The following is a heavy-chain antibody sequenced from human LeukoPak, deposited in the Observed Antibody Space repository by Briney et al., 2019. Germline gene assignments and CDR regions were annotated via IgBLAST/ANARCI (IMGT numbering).Heavy chain of an antibody. J-gene: IGHJ4*02. Sequence: SVKVSCKASGGTFRSYAISWVRQAPGPGLEWMGGIIPTFGTANYAQKFQGRVTITADESTSTAYMELSSLRSEDTAVYYCARDGGKAAAGEDFEYWGQGTLVTVSS. CDR1: GGTFRSYA. CDR3: ARDGGKAAAGEDFEY. D-gene: IGHD6-13*01. V-gene: IGHV1-69*01. CDR2: IIPTFGTA.